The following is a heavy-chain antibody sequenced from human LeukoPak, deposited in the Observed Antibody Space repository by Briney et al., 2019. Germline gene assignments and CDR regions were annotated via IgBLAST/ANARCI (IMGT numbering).Heavy chain of an antibody. CDR1: GFTFRSYW. J-gene: IGHJ4*02. CDR3: ARVGYSGWNLEY. CDR2: INQAGSVQ. D-gene: IGHD5-12*01. V-gene: IGHV3-7*01. Sequence: TGGSLRLSGAASGFTFRSYWMSWVRQAPGEGLEWVANINQAGSVQYYVDSVKGRFTISRDDAKNSLYVQMNSLRDEDTAVYYCARVGYSGWNLEYWGQGTLVTVSS.